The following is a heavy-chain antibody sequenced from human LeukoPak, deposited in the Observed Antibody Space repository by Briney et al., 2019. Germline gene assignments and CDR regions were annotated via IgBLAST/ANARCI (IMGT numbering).Heavy chain of an antibody. D-gene: IGHD1-26*01. CDR1: GFTFSSYS. J-gene: IGHJ3*02. Sequence: GGSLRLSCAASGFTFSSYSMNWVRQAPGKGLEWVSYISSSSSTIYYADSVKGRFTISRDNAKNSLYLQMNSLRDEDTAVYYCARGGEWELQGAFDIWGQGTMVTVSS. CDR2: ISSSSSTI. V-gene: IGHV3-48*02. CDR3: ARGGEWELQGAFDI.